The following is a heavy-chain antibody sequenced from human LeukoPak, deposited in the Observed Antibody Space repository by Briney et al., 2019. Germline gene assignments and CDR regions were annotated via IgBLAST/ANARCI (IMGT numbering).Heavy chain of an antibody. Sequence: GESLKISCKGSGYSFTSYWIGWVRQMPGKGLEWMGIIYPGDSDTRYSPSFQGQVTISADKSSSTAYLRWSSLKASDTAMYYCARHGSGSYYINKWFDPWGQGTLVTVSS. CDR2: IYPGDSDT. V-gene: IGHV5-51*01. D-gene: IGHD3-10*01. CDR3: ARHGSGSYYINKWFDP. J-gene: IGHJ5*02. CDR1: GYSFTSYW.